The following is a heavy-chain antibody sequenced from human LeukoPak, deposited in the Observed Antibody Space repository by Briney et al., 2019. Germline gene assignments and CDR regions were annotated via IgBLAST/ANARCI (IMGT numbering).Heavy chain of an antibody. CDR3: ARGGMEQWLAFDH. D-gene: IGHD6-19*01. V-gene: IGHV3-23*01. J-gene: IGHJ4*02. CDR1: GFTFSSYA. Sequence: AGGSLRLSCAASGFTFSSYAMSWVRQAPGKGLEWVSAISGSGGSTYYADSVKGRFTISRDNSKNTLYLQMNSLRAEDTAVYYCARGGMEQWLAFDHWGQGTLVTVSS. CDR2: ISGSGGST.